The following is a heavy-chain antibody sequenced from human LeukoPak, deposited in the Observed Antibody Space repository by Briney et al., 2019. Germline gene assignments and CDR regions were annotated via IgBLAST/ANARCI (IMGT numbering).Heavy chain of an antibody. Sequence: GESLKISCKGSGYSFTSYWISWVRQMPGKGLEWMGRIDPSDSYTNYSPSFQGHVTISTDKSISTAYLQWSSLKASDTAMYYCARHPSSSSYYYYYGMDVWGQGTTVTVSS. CDR2: IDPSDSYT. CDR3: ARHPSSSSYYYYYGMDV. CDR1: GYSFTSYW. D-gene: IGHD6-6*01. J-gene: IGHJ6*02. V-gene: IGHV5-10-1*01.